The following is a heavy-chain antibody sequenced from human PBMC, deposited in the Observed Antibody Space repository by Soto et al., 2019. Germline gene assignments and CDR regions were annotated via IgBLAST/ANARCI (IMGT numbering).Heavy chain of an antibody. CDR1: GYTFTDYY. CDR3: ARDGSSDWLTWFDP. D-gene: IGHD6-19*01. Sequence: QVQLVQSGAEVKKPGASVKVSCKASGYTFTDYYMHWVRQAPGQGLEWMGIISPSGGSTYAQKFQGRVTVTRDTSTSTAYMELSSLRSEDTAVYYCARDGSSDWLTWFDPWGQGTLVTVSS. V-gene: IGHV1-46*01. J-gene: IGHJ5*02. CDR2: ISPSGGST.